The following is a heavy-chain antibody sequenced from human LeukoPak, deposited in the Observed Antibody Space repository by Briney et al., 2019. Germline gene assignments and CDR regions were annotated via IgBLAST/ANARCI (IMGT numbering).Heavy chain of an antibody. V-gene: IGHV4-59*01. J-gene: IGHJ4*02. CDR1: GGSISSYY. D-gene: IGHD6-13*01. Sequence: SETLSLTCTVSGGSISSYYWSWIRQPPGKGLEWIGYIYYSGSTNYNPSLKSRVTISVDTSKNQFSLKLSSVTAADTAVYYCARHKQQLVLFFDYWGQGTLVTVSS. CDR2: IYYSGST. CDR3: ARHKQQLVLFFDY.